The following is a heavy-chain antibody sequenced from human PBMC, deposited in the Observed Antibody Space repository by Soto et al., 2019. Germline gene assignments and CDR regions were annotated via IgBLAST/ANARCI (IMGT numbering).Heavy chain of an antibody. Sequence: GASVKVSCKASGYTFTSYAMHWVRQAPGQGLEWMGRINAINGIANYAQKFQGRVTITADKSTSTAYMELSSLRSEDTAVYYCARITGTTHYWGQGTLVTVSS. CDR1: GYTFTSYA. CDR3: ARITGTTHY. D-gene: IGHD1-20*01. CDR2: INAINGIA. J-gene: IGHJ4*02. V-gene: IGHV1-69*04.